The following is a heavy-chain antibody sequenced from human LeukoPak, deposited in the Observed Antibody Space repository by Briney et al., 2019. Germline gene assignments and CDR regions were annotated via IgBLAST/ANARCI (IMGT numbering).Heavy chain of an antibody. J-gene: IGHJ4*02. D-gene: IGHD3-22*01. CDR1: GFTFSSYA. Sequence: GGSLRLSCAASGFTFSSYAMSWVRQAPGKGLEWVSAISGSGGSTYYADSVKGRFTISRDNSRSTLYLQMNSLRAEDTAVYYCAKELYSSGYYFFFDYWGQGTLVTVSS. CDR2: ISGSGGST. V-gene: IGHV3-23*01. CDR3: AKELYSSGYYFFFDY.